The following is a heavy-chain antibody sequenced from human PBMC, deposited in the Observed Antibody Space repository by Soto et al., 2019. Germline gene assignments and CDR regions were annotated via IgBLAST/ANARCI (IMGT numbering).Heavy chain of an antibody. D-gene: IGHD5-18*01. Sequence: ASVKVSCKASGYNFRNFGITWVRQASGLGLEWLGWISGYNGRTSSARNFRDRVVLTTDTATNTAYMELRSLTSDDTAIYYCAREGYSSGFDPFDFWGQGTKVT. J-gene: IGHJ3*01. CDR3: AREGYSSGFDPFDF. CDR2: ISGYNGRT. V-gene: IGHV1-18*01. CDR1: GYNFRNFG.